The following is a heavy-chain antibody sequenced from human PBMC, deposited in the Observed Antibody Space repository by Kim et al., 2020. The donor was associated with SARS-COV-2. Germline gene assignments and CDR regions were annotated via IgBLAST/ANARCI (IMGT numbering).Heavy chain of an antibody. V-gene: IGHV3-73*01. D-gene: IGHD3-10*01. CDR1: GFSISVSS. CDR2: IRGKANNYAT. Sequence: GGSLRHSCAASGFSISVSSMHWVRQASGKGLEWVGRIRGKANNYATAYGAAVKGRFTFSRDDSKNMAFLEMNSLKTEDTAVYYCVASYGGDYYGMDVWGQGTTVTVSS. J-gene: IGHJ6*02. CDR3: VASYGGDYYGMDV.